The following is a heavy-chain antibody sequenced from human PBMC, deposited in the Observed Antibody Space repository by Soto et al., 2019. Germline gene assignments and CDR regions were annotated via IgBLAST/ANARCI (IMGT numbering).Heavy chain of an antibody. CDR3: GKASSSNSWSPIDY. V-gene: IGHV3-9*01. J-gene: IGHJ4*02. D-gene: IGHD3-3*01. CDR1: GFTFDDYA. CDR2: ISWSTSSI. Sequence: PXGSLRLSCVAAGFTFDDYAMHWVRQIPGKGLQWVSGISWSTSSIGYGASLRGRFLISRDNANNSLYLQMNDLRPEDTALYYCGKASSSNSWSPIDYWGQGTMVTVSS.